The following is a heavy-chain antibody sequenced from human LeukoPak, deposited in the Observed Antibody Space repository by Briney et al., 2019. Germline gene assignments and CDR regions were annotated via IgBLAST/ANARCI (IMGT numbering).Heavy chain of an antibody. CDR3: ARGRYNWNDGWFDP. V-gene: IGHV1-18*01. D-gene: IGHD1-20*01. CDR2: ISAYNGNT. Sequence: ASVKVSCKASGYTFTSYGISWVRQAPGQGLEWMGCISAYNGNTNYAQKLQGRVTMTTDTSTSTAYMELRSLRSDDTAVYYCARGRYNWNDGWFDPWGQGTLVTVSS. J-gene: IGHJ5*02. CDR1: GYTFTSYG.